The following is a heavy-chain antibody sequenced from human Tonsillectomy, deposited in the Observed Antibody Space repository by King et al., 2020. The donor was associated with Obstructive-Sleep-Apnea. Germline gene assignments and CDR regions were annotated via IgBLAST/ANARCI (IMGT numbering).Heavy chain of an antibody. Sequence: VQLVESGGGLVQPGGSLRLSCAASGLTLSGYWMHWVRQVPGKGLVWVSGIESDGSSTTYAVSVKGRFTISRDNAKNTLYLQMNSLSAEDTAVYYCARDIVNYGGHSLWAWGQGTLVTVSS. CDR3: ARDIVNYGGHSLWA. V-gene: IGHV3-74*01. D-gene: IGHD4-23*01. CDR2: IESDGSST. J-gene: IGHJ5*02. CDR1: GLTLSGYW.